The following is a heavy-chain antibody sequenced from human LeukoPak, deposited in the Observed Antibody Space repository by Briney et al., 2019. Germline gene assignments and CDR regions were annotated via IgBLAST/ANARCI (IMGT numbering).Heavy chain of an antibody. CDR1: GFTVSSSY. Sequence: PGWSLRLSCAASGFTVSSSYMSWVRQAPGKGLEWVSLIYSGGSTYYAASVKGRFTISRDNSKNTLYLQMNSLRPEDTAVYYCAKGYNYAYEYWGQGTLVTVSS. CDR3: AKGYNYAYEY. D-gene: IGHD5-18*01. CDR2: IYSGGST. V-gene: IGHV3-53*01. J-gene: IGHJ4*02.